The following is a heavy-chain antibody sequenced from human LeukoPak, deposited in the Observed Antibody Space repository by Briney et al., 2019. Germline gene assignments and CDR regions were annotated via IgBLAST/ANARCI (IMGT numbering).Heavy chain of an antibody. CDR3: ARDGPAYCSSTSCYLM. CDR1: GFTFSSYS. Sequence: PGGSLRLSCAASGFTFSSYSLNWVRQAPGKGLEWVSSISSSSSYIHYADSVKGRFTISRDNARNSLYLQMNSLRAEDTAVYYCARDGPAYCSSTSCYLMWGQGTMVTVCS. D-gene: IGHD2-2*01. V-gene: IGHV3-21*01. J-gene: IGHJ3*01. CDR2: ISSSSSYI.